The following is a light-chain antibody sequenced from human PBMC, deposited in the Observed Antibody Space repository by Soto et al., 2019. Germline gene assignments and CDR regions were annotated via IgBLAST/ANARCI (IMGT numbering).Light chain of an antibody. V-gene: IGKV3-11*01. CDR2: DAS. J-gene: IGKJ5*01. Sequence: EIVLTQSPATLSLSPGERATLSCRARESIRTYLAWYQQKPGQAPRLLIYDASNRATGIPARFSGSGSGTDLTLTIDSLEPEDFAAYYCQQRTNWPITFGQGTRLEIK. CDR3: QQRTNWPIT. CDR1: ESIRTY.